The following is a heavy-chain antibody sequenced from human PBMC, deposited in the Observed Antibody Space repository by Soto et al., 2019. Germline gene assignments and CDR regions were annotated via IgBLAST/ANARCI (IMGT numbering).Heavy chain of an antibody. V-gene: IGHV4-59*01. J-gene: IGHJ6*02. Sequence: SETLSLTCTVSGGSISSYYLSWIRQPPVKGLEWIGYIYYSGSTNYNPSLKSRVTISVDTSKNQFSLKLSSVTAADTAVYYCARGPRMHRDILTGPYYYYGMDVWGQGTTVT. CDR2: IYYSGST. CDR3: ARGPRMHRDILTGPYYYYGMDV. D-gene: IGHD3-9*01. CDR1: GGSISSYY.